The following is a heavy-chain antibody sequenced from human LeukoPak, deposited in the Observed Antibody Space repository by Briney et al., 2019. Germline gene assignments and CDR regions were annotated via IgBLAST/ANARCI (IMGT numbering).Heavy chain of an antibody. J-gene: IGHJ3*02. CDR1: GYSFTSYW. CDR3: ASSSGYSSGWYFRDAFDI. D-gene: IGHD6-19*01. V-gene: IGHV5-51*01. CDR2: IYPGDSDT. Sequence: GESLKISCKASGYSFTSYWIGWVRQMPGKGLEWMGIIYPGDSDTRYSPSFQGQVTISADKSISTAYLQWSSLKASDTAMYYCASSSGYSSGWYFRDAFDIWGQGTMVTVSS.